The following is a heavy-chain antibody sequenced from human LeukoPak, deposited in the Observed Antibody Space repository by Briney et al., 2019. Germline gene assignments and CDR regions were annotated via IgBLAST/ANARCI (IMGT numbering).Heavy chain of an antibody. D-gene: IGHD3-22*01. CDR2: INHSGST. CDR1: GGSFSGYY. Sequence: SETLSLTCAVYGGSFSGYYWSWIRQPPGKGLEWIGEINHSGSTNYNPSLKSRVTISVDTSKNQFSLKLSSVTAADTAVYYCARGKNYYDSSVFPYWGQGTLVTVSS. CDR3: ARGKNYYDSSVFPY. J-gene: IGHJ4*02. V-gene: IGHV4-34*01.